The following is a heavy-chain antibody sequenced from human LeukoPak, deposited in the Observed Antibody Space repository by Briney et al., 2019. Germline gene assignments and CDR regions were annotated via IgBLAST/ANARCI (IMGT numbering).Heavy chain of an antibody. CDR1: GYTFTSYD. Sequence: ASVKVSCKASGYTFTSYDINWVRQATGQGLEWMGWMNPNSGNTGYAQKFQGRVTVTRNTSISTAYMELSSLRSEDTAVYYCARGECSGGSCYSGYWGQGTLVTVSP. CDR2: MNPNSGNT. V-gene: IGHV1-8*01. J-gene: IGHJ4*02. D-gene: IGHD2-15*01. CDR3: ARGECSGGSCYSGY.